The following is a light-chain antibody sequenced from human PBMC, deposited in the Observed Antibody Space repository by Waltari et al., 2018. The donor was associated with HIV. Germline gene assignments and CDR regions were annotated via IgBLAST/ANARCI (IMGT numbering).Light chain of an antibody. Sequence: HSALTQPASVSGSPGQSITISCTGTSSDVGGYDYVSWYQHYPGRAPKLMIYDVSHRHSGVANRFSASKSGNTASLTISGLQAEDEADYYCASYTSSSTVVFGGGTKLTVL. CDR1: SSDVGGYDY. CDR2: DVS. J-gene: IGLJ2*01. V-gene: IGLV2-14*03. CDR3: ASYTSSSTVV.